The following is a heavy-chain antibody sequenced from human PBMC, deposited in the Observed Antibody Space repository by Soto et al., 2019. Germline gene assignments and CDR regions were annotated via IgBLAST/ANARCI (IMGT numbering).Heavy chain of an antibody. V-gene: IGHV4-4*02. CDR3: AYSTGWYRHDV. CDR1: GDSISNSRW. J-gene: IGHJ3*01. Sequence: QVQLQESGPGLVKPSGTLSLTCAVSGDSISNSRWWTWVRQPPGKGLEWIVDIFHSGDTNYTPSLKSRVFRSVDKSQNQFSLKVSSVTAADPAVYYCAYSTGWYRHDVWGQGTLVTVSS. D-gene: IGHD6-19*01. CDR2: IFHSGDT.